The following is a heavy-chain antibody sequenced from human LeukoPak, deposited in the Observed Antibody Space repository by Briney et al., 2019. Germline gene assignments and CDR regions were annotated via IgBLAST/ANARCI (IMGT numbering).Heavy chain of an antibody. J-gene: IGHJ5*02. CDR1: GFTFSSYS. V-gene: IGHV3-21*01. CDR2: ISSSSSYI. CDR3: ARGWGVMVRGVPLNWFDP. D-gene: IGHD3-10*01. Sequence: GGSLRLSCAGSGFTFSSYSMNWVRQAPGKGLEWVSSISSSSSYIYYADSVKGRFTISRDNAKNSLYLQMNSLRAEDTAVYYCARGWGVMVRGVPLNWFDPWGQGTLVTVSS.